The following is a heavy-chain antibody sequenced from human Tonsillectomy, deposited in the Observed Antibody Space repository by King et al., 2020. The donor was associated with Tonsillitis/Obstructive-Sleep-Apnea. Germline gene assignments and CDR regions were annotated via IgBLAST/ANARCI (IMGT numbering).Heavy chain of an antibody. CDR1: GGSISSGGYY. Sequence: VQLQESGPGLVKPSQTLSLTCTVSGGSISSGGYYWSWIRQHPGKGLEWIGYIYYSGSTYYNPSLKGLVTISVDTSKNQFSLNLSSVTAADTAVYYCARAKYSVAGFDYWGQGTLVTVSS. J-gene: IGHJ4*02. D-gene: IGHD6-19*01. V-gene: IGHV4-31*01. CDR2: IYYSGST. CDR3: ARAKYSVAGFDY.